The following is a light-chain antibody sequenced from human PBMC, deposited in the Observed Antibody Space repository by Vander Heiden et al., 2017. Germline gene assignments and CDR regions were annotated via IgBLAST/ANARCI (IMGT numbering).Light chain of an antibody. Sequence: SALTQPASVSGSPGQSITISCTGTSSDVGGYNYVSWYQQHPGKVPKLMSYDVTNRPSGVSNRFSGSKSGNTASLTISGLQPEDEADDFCCSYTSSSTWVFGGGTKVTVL. CDR2: DVT. V-gene: IGLV2-14*03. CDR3: CSYTSSSTWV. J-gene: IGLJ3*02. CDR1: SSDVGGYNY.